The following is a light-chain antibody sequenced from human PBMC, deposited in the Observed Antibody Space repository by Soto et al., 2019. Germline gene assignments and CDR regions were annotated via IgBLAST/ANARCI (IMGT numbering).Light chain of an antibody. CDR1: QSVSSN. V-gene: IGKV3-15*01. Sequence: EIVMTQSPATLSVSPGERATLSCRASQSVSSNLAWYQQKPGQVPRLLIYGASTRATGIPARFSGSGSGTEFTLTISSLQSEDFAVYYCHQYDSWTFGQGTKVEIK. J-gene: IGKJ1*01. CDR3: HQYDSWT. CDR2: GAS.